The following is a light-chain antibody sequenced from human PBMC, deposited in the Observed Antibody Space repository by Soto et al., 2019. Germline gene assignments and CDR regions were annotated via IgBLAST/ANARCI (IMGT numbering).Light chain of an antibody. J-gene: IGLJ1*01. CDR3: SSYTSSSTSLI. Sequence: QSVLTQPASVSGSPGQSITISCTGTSSDVGGYNYVSWYQQHPGKAPKLMIYDVSNQPSGVSHHLSVSKSGNTAALTISGLKAEDEADYYCSSYTSSSTSLIFGTGTKLTVL. CDR2: DVS. CDR1: SSDVGGYNY. V-gene: IGLV2-14*01.